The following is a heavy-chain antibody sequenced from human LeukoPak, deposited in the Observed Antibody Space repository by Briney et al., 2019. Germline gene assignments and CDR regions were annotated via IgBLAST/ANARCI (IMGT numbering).Heavy chain of an antibody. D-gene: IGHD1-1*01. CDR3: ARDATTEIGTVYMDV. CDR1: GFTFSDNY. CDR2: ISSSGNTT. Sequence: GGSLRLSCAASGFTFSDNYMSWIRQAPGKGLEWVSYISSSGNTTYNADSVKGRFSITRDNAKNSLYLQMNSLRAEDTALYFCARDATTEIGTVYMDVWGKGTTVTISS. V-gene: IGHV3-11*04. J-gene: IGHJ6*03.